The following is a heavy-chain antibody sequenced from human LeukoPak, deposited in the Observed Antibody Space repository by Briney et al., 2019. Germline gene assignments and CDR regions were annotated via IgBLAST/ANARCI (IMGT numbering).Heavy chain of an antibody. CDR2: ISGNGGVI. CDR3: ARDPRTVRI. V-gene: IGHV3-11*04. CDR1: GFTLSDNY. D-gene: IGHD1-1*01. Sequence: GGSLRPSCAPSGFTLSDNYTTWVRQAPGKGLEWLSYISGNGGVIQYADSVKGRFTISRDNAKNLLYLQMDSLRVEDTAIYYCARDPRTVRIWGQGTLVTVSS. J-gene: IGHJ4*02.